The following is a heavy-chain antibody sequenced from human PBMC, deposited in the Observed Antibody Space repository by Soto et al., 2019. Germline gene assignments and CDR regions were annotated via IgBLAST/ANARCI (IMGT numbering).Heavy chain of an antibody. CDR2: ISAYNGNT. D-gene: IGHD3-3*01. CDR1: GYTFTSYG. CDR3: ARDALLQYDFWSGYYANWFDP. Sequence: ASVKVSCKASGYTFTSYGISWVRQAPGQGLEWMGWISAYNGNTNYAQKLQGRVTMTTDTSTSTAYMELRSLRSDDTAVYYCARDALLQYDFWSGYYANWFDPWGQGTLVTVSS. J-gene: IGHJ5*02. V-gene: IGHV1-18*01.